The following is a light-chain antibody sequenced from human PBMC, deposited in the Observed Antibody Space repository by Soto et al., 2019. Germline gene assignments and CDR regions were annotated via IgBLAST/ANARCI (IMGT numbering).Light chain of an antibody. Sequence: DIQMTQSPSTLSASVGDRVTITCRASQSISSSLAWYQQKPGKAPKLLIYKASTLESGVPSRFSGSGSGTEFTLTISSLQPDDFATYYCQQYNSYSPLTFGPGTKVDVK. CDR1: QSISSS. J-gene: IGKJ3*01. CDR3: QQYNSYSPLT. CDR2: KAS. V-gene: IGKV1-5*03.